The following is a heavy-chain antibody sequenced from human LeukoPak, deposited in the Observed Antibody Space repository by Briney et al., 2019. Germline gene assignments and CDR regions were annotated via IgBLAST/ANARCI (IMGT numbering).Heavy chain of an antibody. Sequence: SETLSLTCTVSGGSIGTYSWNWIRQPPGKGMEWIGYIYYSGTTNYNPSLKSRVTISVDTSKNQFSLKLSSVTAADTAVYYCARGVYIAAALYGYWGQGTLVTVSS. V-gene: IGHV4-59*01. D-gene: IGHD6-13*01. CDR2: IYYSGTT. CDR3: ARGVYIAAALYGY. CDR1: GGSIGTYS. J-gene: IGHJ4*02.